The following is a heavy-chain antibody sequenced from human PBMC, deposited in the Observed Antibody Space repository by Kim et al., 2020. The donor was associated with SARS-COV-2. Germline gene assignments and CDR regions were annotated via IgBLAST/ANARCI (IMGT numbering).Heavy chain of an antibody. CDR3: ARGGYCSGGSCYRFRWFDP. V-gene: IGHV3-23*01. J-gene: IGHJ5*02. Sequence: GRFTISRDNSKNTLYLQMNSLRAEDTAVYYCARGGYCSGGSCYRFRWFDPWGQGTLVTVSS. D-gene: IGHD2-15*01.